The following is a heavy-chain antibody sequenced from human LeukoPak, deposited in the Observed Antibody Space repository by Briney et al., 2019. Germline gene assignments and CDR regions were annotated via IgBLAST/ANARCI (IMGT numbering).Heavy chain of an antibody. CDR3: ARDGGSSWYRGWFDP. CDR2: IYHSGST. CDR1: GGSISSSNW. D-gene: IGHD6-13*01. Sequence: PSETLSLTCAVSGGSISSSNWWSWVRQPPGKGLEWIGEIYHSGSTNYNPSLKSRVTISVDKSKNQFSLKLSSVTAADTAVYYCARDGGSSWYRGWFDPWGQGTLVTVSS. J-gene: IGHJ5*02. V-gene: IGHV4-4*02.